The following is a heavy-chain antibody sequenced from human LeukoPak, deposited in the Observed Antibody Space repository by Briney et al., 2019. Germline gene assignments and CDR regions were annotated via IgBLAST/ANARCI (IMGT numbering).Heavy chain of an antibody. V-gene: IGHV1-2*02. CDR3: ARVSGIAAAGSDY. D-gene: IGHD6-13*01. J-gene: IGHJ4*02. Sequence: GASVKVSCKASGYTFTGYYMHWVRQAPGQGLEWMGWINPNSGGTNYAQKFQGRVTMTRDTSISTAYMELSRLRSDDTAVYCCARVSGIAAAGSDYWGQGTLVTVSS. CDR1: GYTFTGYY. CDR2: INPNSGGT.